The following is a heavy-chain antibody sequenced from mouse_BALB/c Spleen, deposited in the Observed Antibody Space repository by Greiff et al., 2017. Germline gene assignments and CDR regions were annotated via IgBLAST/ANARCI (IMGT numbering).Heavy chain of an antibody. CDR1: GYTFSSYW. D-gene: IGHD3-2*01. Sequence: SGAELMKPGASVKISCKATGYTFSSYWIEWVKQRPGHGLEWIGEILPGSGSTNYNEKFKGKATFTADTSSNTAYMQLSSLTSEDSAVYYCARDSSGQGGFAYWGQGTLVTVSA. CDR3: ARDSSGQGGFAY. CDR2: ILPGSGST. J-gene: IGHJ3*01. V-gene: IGHV1-9*01.